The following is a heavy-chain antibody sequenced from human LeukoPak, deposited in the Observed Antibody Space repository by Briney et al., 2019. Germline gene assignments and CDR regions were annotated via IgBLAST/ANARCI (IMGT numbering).Heavy chain of an antibody. J-gene: IGHJ3*02. CDR1: GGSISSYY. CDR2: IYTSGST. D-gene: IGHD1-26*01. CDR3: ARIMGSGSYTGAFDI. V-gene: IGHV4-4*07. Sequence: PSETLSLTCTVSGGSISSYYWSWIRQPAGKGLEWIGRIYTSGSTNYNPSLRSRVTMSVDTSKNQFSLKLSSVTAADTAVYYCARIMGSGSYTGAFDIWGQGTMVTVSS.